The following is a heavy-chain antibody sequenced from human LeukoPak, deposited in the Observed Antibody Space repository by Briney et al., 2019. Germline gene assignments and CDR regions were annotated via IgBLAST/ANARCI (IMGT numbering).Heavy chain of an antibody. CDR3: ARVEQTPYYYDSSGYYGAFDI. V-gene: IGHV4-61*05. CDR1: GGSISSSSYY. CDR2: IYYSGST. Sequence: SSETLSLTCTVSGGSISSSSYYWGWIRQPPGKGLEWIGYIYYSGSTNYNPSLKSRVTISVDTSKNQFSLKLSSVTAADTAVYYCARVEQTPYYYDSSGYYGAFDIWGQGTMVTVSS. D-gene: IGHD3-22*01. J-gene: IGHJ3*02.